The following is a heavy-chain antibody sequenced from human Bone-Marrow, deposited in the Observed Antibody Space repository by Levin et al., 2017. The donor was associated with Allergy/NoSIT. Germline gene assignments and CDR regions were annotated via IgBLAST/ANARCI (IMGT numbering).Heavy chain of an antibody. CDR2: INHSGST. J-gene: IGHJ4*02. Sequence: SQTLSLTCAVYGGSFSGSYWSWIRQPPGKGLEWIGEINHSGSTNYNPSLKSRVTISVDTSKNQFSLKLSSVTAADTAVYYCASGPPTPYKQLWFDYWGQGTLVTVSS. V-gene: IGHV4-34*01. CDR1: GGSFSGSY. D-gene: IGHD5-18*01. CDR3: ASGPPTPYKQLWFDY.